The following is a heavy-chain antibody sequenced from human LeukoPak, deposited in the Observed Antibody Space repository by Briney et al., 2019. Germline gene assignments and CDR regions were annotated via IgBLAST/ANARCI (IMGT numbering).Heavy chain of an antibody. J-gene: IGHJ4*02. CDR3: ASSVVGAKFDY. D-gene: IGHD1-26*01. Sequence: SGTLSLTCTVSGGSISSYYWSWIRQPPGKGLEWIGYIYYSGSTNYNPSLKSRVTISVDTSKNQFSLKLSSVTAADTAVYYCASSVVGAKFDYWGQGTLVTVSS. V-gene: IGHV4-59*01. CDR2: IYYSGST. CDR1: GGSISSYY.